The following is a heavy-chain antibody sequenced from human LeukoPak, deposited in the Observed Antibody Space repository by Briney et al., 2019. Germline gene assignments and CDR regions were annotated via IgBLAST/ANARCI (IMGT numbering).Heavy chain of an antibody. D-gene: IGHD3-3*01. CDR3: AIFDFLFGEIDNWFDP. Sequence: GESLKISCKGSGYSFTSYWIGWVGQMPGKGLEWMGIIYPGDSDTRYSPSFQGQVTISADKSISTAYLQWSSLKASDTAMYYCAIFDFLFGEIDNWFDPWGQGTLVTVSS. J-gene: IGHJ5*02. CDR2: IYPGDSDT. V-gene: IGHV5-51*01. CDR1: GYSFTSYW.